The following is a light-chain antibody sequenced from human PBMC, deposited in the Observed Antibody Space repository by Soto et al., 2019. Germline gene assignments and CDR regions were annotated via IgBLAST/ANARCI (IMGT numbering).Light chain of an antibody. V-gene: IGKV1-39*01. J-gene: IGKJ3*01. CDR2: AAS. CDR1: QSISNY. CDR3: QESYNTLTFT. Sequence: DIQMTQSPSSLSASVGDRVTITCRASQSISNYLNWYQQKPGKAPKLLILAASNLQSGVPSRFSGSGSGTDFTLTISSLQPEDFATYYCQESYNTLTFTLGPGTKVDIK.